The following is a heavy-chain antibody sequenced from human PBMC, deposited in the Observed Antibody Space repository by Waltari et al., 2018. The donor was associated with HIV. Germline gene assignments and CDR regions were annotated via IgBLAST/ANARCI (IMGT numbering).Heavy chain of an antibody. V-gene: IGHV3-23*01. CDR1: GFTFSSYA. D-gene: IGHD6-6*01. CDR3: ANEAARSQFDY. CDR2: ISGSGGST. J-gene: IGHJ4*02. Sequence: EVQLLESGGGLVQPGGSLRLSCAASGFTFSSYAMRWVRQAPGKGLEGVSAISGSGGSTDYADSVKGRFTISRDNAKNTLYLQMNSLRAEDTAVYYCANEAARSQFDYWGQGTLVTVSS.